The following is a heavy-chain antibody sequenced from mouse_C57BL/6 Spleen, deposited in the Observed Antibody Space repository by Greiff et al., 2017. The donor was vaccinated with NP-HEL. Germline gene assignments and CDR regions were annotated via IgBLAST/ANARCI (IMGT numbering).Heavy chain of an antibody. D-gene: IGHD2-1*01. CDR2: IYPGDGDT. J-gene: IGHJ4*01. CDR3: ARPIYSYAMDD. CDR1: GYAFSSSW. V-gene: IGHV1-82*01. Sequence: QVQLQQSGPELVKPGASVKISCKASGYAFSSSWMNWVKQRPGQGLEWIGRIYPGDGDTNYNGKFKGKATLTADKSSSTAYMQLSSLTSEDSAVYFCARPIYSYAMDDWSQGSSGTVSS.